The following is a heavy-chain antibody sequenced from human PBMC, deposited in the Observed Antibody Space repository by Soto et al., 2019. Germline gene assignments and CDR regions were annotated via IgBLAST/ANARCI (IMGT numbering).Heavy chain of an antibody. CDR3: ARDQIKSGCPRYGMDV. V-gene: IGHV1-69*06. Sequence: SVKVSCKASGGTFSSYAISWVRQAPGQGLEWMGGIIPIFGTANYAQKFQGRVTITADKSTSTAYMELSSLRSEDTAVYYCARDQIKSGCPRYGMDVWGQGTTVTVSS. CDR2: IIPIFGTA. J-gene: IGHJ6*02. D-gene: IGHD3-3*01. CDR1: GGTFSSYA.